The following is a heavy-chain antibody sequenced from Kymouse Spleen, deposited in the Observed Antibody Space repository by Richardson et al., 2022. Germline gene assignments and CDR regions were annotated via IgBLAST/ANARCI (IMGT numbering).Heavy chain of an antibody. V-gene: IGHV3-23*04. CDR1: GFTFSSYA. CDR2: ISGSGGST. CDR3: AKDLYYYGSGSSYFDY. Sequence: EVQLVESGGGLVQPGGSLRLSCAASGFTFSSYAMSWVRQAPGKGLEWVSAISGSGGSTYYADSVKGRFTISRDNSKNTLYLQMNSLRAEDTAVYYCAKDLYYYGSGSSYFDYWGQGTLVTVSS. D-gene: IGHD3-10*01. J-gene: IGHJ4*02.